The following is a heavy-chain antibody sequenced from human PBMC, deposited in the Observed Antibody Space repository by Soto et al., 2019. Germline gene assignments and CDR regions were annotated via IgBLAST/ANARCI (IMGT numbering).Heavy chain of an antibody. Sequence: SVKVSCKASGGTFSSYAISWVRQAPGQGLEWMGGIIPIFGTANYAQKFQGRVTITADESTSTAYMELSSLRSEDTAVYYCARGNRITIFGVVQPIYGVDVWGQGTTVTVSS. CDR1: GGTFSSYA. CDR2: IIPIFGTA. V-gene: IGHV1-69*13. CDR3: ARGNRITIFGVVQPIYGVDV. D-gene: IGHD3-3*01. J-gene: IGHJ6*02.